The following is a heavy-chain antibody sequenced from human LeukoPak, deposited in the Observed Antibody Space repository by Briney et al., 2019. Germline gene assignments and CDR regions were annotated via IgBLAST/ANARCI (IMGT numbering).Heavy chain of an antibody. D-gene: IGHD5-18*01. CDR2: LSNTGNI. Sequence: GGSLRLSCAASGFTFSSYGMNWVRQAPGKGLEWLSYLSNTGNIHYAQSVKGRFTISRDNAKNSLYLQMDGLRAKDTAVYYCARRGDTPMIGDHWGQGILVTVAS. CDR3: ARRGDTPMIGDH. V-gene: IGHV3-48*01. J-gene: IGHJ4*02. CDR1: GFTFSSYG.